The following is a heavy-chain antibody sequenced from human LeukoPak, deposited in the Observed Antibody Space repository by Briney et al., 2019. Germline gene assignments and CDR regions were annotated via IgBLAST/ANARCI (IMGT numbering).Heavy chain of an antibody. CDR2: INHRGST. V-gene: IGHV4-34*01. J-gene: IGHJ6*03. Sequence: SETLSLTCAVYGGSFTTSWWSWIRQAPGKGLEWIGEINHRGSTNYSPSLKSRVTISLDTPNSQFSLSLSFLTAADTAMYYCQGVPLGYSSGWTSDYSYMDVWGKGTPVTVS. CDR1: GGSFTTSW. D-gene: IGHD6-19*01. CDR3: QGVPLGYSSGWTSDYSYMDV.